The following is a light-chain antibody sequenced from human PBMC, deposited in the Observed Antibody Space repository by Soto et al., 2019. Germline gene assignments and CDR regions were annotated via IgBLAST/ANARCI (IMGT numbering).Light chain of an antibody. J-gene: IGLJ2*01. CDR2: DVS. CDR3: SSYTSSSTLI. CDR1: SSDVGGYNY. Sequence: QSALTQPASVSGSPGQSITISCTGTSSDVGGYNYDSWYQQHPGKAPKVMIYDVSDRPSGVSNRFSGSKSGNTASLTISGLQAEDEADYYCSSYTSSSTLIFGGGTKLTVL. V-gene: IGLV2-14*03.